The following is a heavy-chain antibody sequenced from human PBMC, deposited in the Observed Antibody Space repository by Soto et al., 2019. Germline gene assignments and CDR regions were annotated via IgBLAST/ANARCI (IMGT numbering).Heavy chain of an antibody. D-gene: IGHD3-22*01. Sequence: SVKISCKASGVTFSSYAISWVRQAPGQGLEWMGGIIPIFGTANYAQKFQGRVTITADESTSTAYMELSSLRSEDTAVYYCARYDSSGYAHFDYWGQGTLVTVS. CDR1: GVTFSSYA. J-gene: IGHJ4*02. CDR2: IIPIFGTA. CDR3: ARYDSSGYAHFDY. V-gene: IGHV1-69*13.